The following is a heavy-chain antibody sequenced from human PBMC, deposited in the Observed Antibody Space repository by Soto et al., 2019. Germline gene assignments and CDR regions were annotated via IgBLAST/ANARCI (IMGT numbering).Heavy chain of an antibody. Sequence: SETLSLTCAVSGGSISSSNWWSWVRQSPGKGLEWIGEIYHSGSTNYNPSLKSRVTISVDKSKNQFSLKLSSVTAADTAVYYCARGSWRRSFYFDYWGQGTLVTVSS. D-gene: IGHD6-13*01. V-gene: IGHV4-4*02. CDR1: GGSISSSNW. CDR2: IYHSGST. CDR3: ARGSWRRSFYFDY. J-gene: IGHJ4*02.